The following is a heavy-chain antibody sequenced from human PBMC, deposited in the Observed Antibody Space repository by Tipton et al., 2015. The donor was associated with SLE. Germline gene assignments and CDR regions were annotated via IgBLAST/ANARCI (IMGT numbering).Heavy chain of an antibody. V-gene: IGHV1-69*05. CDR2: LIPIFNTA. CDR3: ASRSGEDDY. CDR1: GGTFSRFA. J-gene: IGHJ4*02. Sequence: QLVQSGAEVKKPGSSVKVSCKASGGTFSRFAITWVRQAPGQGLEWVGGLIPIFNTANYAQKFQGRVTITTDASSSTAYMEVSRLRSEDPAVYYCASRSGEDDYWGPGTLVTVSS. D-gene: IGHD7-27*01.